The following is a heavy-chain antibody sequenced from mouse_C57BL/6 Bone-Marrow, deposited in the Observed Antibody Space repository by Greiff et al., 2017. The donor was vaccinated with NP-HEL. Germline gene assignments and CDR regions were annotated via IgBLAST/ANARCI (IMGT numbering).Heavy chain of an antibody. J-gene: IGHJ4*01. Sequence: EVKVEESGGGLVQPGGSLKLSCAASGFTFSDYYMYWVRQTPEKRLEWVAYISNGGGSTYYPDTVKGRFTISRDNAKNTLYLQMSRLKSEDTAMYYCARRGGSSYYYAMDYWGQGTSVTVSS. CDR1: GFTFSDYY. CDR3: ARRGGSSYYYAMDY. V-gene: IGHV5-12*01. D-gene: IGHD1-1*01. CDR2: ISNGGGST.